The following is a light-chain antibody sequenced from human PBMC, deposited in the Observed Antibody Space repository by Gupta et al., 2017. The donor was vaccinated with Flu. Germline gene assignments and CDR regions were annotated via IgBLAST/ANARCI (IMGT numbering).Light chain of an antibody. Sequence: PSFLSASVGDRVTITCRASQGISCFLAWYQQKPGEAPKLLIYAASTLQSGVPSRFSGSGSGTEFTLTISSLQPEDFAIYYCQPIYSFSFTFGQGTKVDIK. CDR3: QPIYSFSFT. CDR2: AAS. CDR1: QGISCF. V-gene: IGKV1-9*01. J-gene: IGKJ3*01.